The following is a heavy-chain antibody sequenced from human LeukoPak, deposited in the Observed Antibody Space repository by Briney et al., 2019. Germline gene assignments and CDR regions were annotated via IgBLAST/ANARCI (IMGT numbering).Heavy chain of an antibody. V-gene: IGHV1-18*01. J-gene: IGHJ4*02. Sequence: ASVKVSCKASGYTFTSYGISWVRQAPGQGLEWMGWISAHNGNTNYAQKLQGRVTMTTDTSTSTAYMELRSLRSDDTAVYYCARDRYGDGFAHFDYWGQGALVTVSS. CDR2: ISAHNGNT. CDR3: ARDRYGDGFAHFDY. D-gene: IGHD5-24*01. CDR1: GYTFTSYG.